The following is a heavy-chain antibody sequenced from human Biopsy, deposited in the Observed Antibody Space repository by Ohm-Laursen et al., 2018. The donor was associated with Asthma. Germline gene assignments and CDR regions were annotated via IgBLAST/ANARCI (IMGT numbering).Heavy chain of an antibody. CDR3: ARDLGHHSERPYYAMDV. V-gene: IGHV3-30-3*01. D-gene: IGHD6-6*01. CDR1: GFTFSSYA. Sequence: SLRLSCAAPGFTFSSYAMHWVRQAPGKGLEWVAVISYDGSNKYYADSVKGRFTISRDNSKNTLYLQMNSLRAEDTAVYYCARDLGHHSERPYYAMDVWGPGTTVTVSS. CDR2: ISYDGSNK. J-gene: IGHJ6*02.